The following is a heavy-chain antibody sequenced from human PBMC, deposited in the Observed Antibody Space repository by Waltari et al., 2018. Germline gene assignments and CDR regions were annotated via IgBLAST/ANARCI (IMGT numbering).Heavy chain of an antibody. CDR3: ARKGSSIAARQNSRYWYFDL. Sequence: QVQLQQWGAGLLKPSATLSLTCAVYGGSFSGYYWSWIRPPPGKGLEWIGEINHSGSTNYNPSLKSRVTISVDTSKNQFSLKLSSVTAADTAVYYCARKGSSIAARQNSRYWYFDLWGRGTLVTVSS. CDR1: GGSFSGYY. V-gene: IGHV4-34*01. D-gene: IGHD6-6*01. J-gene: IGHJ2*01. CDR2: INHSGST.